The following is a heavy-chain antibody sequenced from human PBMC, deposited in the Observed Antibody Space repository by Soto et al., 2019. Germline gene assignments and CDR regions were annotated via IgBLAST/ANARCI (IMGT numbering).Heavy chain of an antibody. CDR1: GGTFSSYA. J-gene: IGHJ6*02. CDR3: ARTPPDYYYGMDV. Sequence: QVQLVQSGAEVKKPGSSVKFSCKASGGTFSSYAISWVRQAPGQGLEWMGGILPIFGTANYAQKFQGRVTITADESTSTAYVELSSLRSEDTAVYDCARTPPDYYYGMDVWGQGTTVTVSS. V-gene: IGHV1-69*01. D-gene: IGHD2-15*01. CDR2: ILPIFGTA.